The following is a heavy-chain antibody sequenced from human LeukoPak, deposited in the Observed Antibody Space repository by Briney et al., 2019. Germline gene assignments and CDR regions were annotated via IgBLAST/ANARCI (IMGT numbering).Heavy chain of an antibody. D-gene: IGHD6-13*01. CDR2: IYDGGST. CDR3: ARDAAAQQMFHYLDY. CDR1: GFTVSSNY. V-gene: IGHV3-53*01. Sequence: GGSLRLSCAASGFTVSSNYMSWVRQAPGKGLEWVSRIYDGGSTYYADSVKGRYTISRDNSKNTVYLQMNSLRAEDTAVYYCARDAAAQQMFHYLDYWGQGTLVTVSS. J-gene: IGHJ4*02.